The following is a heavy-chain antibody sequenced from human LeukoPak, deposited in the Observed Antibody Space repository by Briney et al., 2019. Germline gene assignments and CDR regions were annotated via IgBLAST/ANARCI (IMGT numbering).Heavy chain of an antibody. CDR3: ARSLYYDTSGPFDF. CDR1: GGSISSNNW. CDR2: VYHDGRT. V-gene: IGHV4-4*02. Sequence: PSETLSLTCAVSGGSISSNNWGSWVRQPPGKGLEGIGEVYHDGRTNYNPSLQSRVTISLAKSTNQFSLKLSSVPAADTAMYYCARSLYYDTSGPFDFWGQGALVSVSS. D-gene: IGHD3-22*01. J-gene: IGHJ4*02.